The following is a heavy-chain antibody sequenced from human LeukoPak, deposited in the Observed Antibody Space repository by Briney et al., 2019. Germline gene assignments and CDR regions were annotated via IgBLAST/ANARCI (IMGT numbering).Heavy chain of an antibody. D-gene: IGHD3-9*01. CDR1: GGSITISSYY. J-gene: IGHJ4*02. CDR2: IYYSGST. V-gene: IGHV4-39*07. Sequence: SETLSLTCTVSGGSITISSYYCGCIRQPPGKGLEWIGSIYYSGSTSYNPSLKSRVTISVDTSKNQFSLKLSSVTAADTAVYYCARDLGETYLRYFDWLGAYDYWGQGTLVTVSS. CDR3: ARDLGETYLRYFDWLGAYDY.